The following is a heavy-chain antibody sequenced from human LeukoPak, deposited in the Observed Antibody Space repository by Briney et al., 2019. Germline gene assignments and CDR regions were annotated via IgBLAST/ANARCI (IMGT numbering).Heavy chain of an antibody. Sequence: SSETLSLTCTVSGGSISSGSYYWSWIRQPAGKGLEWIGRIYTSGSSNYNPSLKSRVTISVDTSKNQFSLKLSSVTAADTAVYYCARDVYGGNSQHYFDYWGQGTLVTVSS. V-gene: IGHV4-61*02. CDR2: IYTSGSS. CDR3: ARDVYGGNSQHYFDY. D-gene: IGHD4-23*01. J-gene: IGHJ4*02. CDR1: GGSISSGSYY.